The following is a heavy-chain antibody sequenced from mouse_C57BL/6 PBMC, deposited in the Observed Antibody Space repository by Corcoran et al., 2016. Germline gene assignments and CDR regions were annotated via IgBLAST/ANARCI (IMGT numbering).Heavy chain of an antibody. CDR1: GYTFTTYG. J-gene: IGHJ1*03. D-gene: IGHD1-1*01. CDR3: ASYYYGSSYGDFDC. V-gene: IGHV9-3*01. CDR2: INTYSGVP. Sequence: QIQLVQSGNALKKPGETVKISCKASGYTFTTYGMSWVKQAPGKGLKWMGWINTYSGVPTYADDFKGRFAFSLETSAGTAYLQSNNLKNEDTATYCCASYYYGSSYGDFDCWGTGTTVTVSS.